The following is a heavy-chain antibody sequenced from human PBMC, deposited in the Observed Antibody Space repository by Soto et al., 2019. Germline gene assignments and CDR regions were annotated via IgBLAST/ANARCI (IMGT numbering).Heavy chain of an antibody. J-gene: IGHJ4*02. V-gene: IGHV1-46*01. CDR2: VNPSGGHT. CDR1: GDTFTDYY. D-gene: IGHD2-21*02. Sequence: QVQLMQSGAEVKKPGASVKVSCKASGDTFTDYYIHWVRQAPGQGLEWMGTVNPSGGHTTYAQHFRGRVTMTRDTSTSTLYMERTSLTSDDTAIYYGARGRHVVVVTAALDYWGQGTLVTVSS. CDR3: ARGRHVVVVTAALDY.